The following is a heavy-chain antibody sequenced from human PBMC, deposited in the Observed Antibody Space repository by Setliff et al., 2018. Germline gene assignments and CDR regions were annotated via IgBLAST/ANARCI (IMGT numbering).Heavy chain of an antibody. CDR1: GGSISSGTFY. J-gene: IGHJ3*02. D-gene: IGHD1-1*01. Sequence: SETLSLTCTVSGGSISSGTFYRTWIRQPAGKGLEWIGRLYPNGNTNYNPSLKRRVNMSADSSKNNLSLRLKYVTAADTAVYYCAREDWNGNAFDIWGPGTMVTVSS. CDR3: AREDWNGNAFDI. CDR2: LYPNGNT. V-gene: IGHV4-61*02.